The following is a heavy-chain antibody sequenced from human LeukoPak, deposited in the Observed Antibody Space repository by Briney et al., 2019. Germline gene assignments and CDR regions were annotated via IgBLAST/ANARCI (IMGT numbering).Heavy chain of an antibody. J-gene: IGHJ4*02. D-gene: IGHD2-15*01. V-gene: IGHV4-34*01. CDR1: GGSFSGYY. Sequence: SETLSLTCAVYGGSFSGYYWSWIRQPPGKGLEWIGEINHSGSTNYNPSLKSRVTMSVDSSKNQFSLKLTSVTAADTAVYYCARGPTCNGGTCAFDYWGQGTLVTVSP. CDR2: INHSGST. CDR3: ARGPTCNGGTCAFDY.